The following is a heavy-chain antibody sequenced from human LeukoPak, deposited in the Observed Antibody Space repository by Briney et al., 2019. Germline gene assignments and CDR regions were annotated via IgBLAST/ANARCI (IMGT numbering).Heavy chain of an antibody. J-gene: IGHJ4*02. CDR2: IYTSGST. CDR1: GYSISSGYH. Sequence: SETLSLTRVVPGYSISSGYHWGWIRQPAGKGLEWIGRIYTSGSTNYNPSLKSRVTMSVDTSKNQFSLKLSSVTAADTAVYYCARDRGRVGYNLGYWGQGTLVTVSS. D-gene: IGHD5-24*01. CDR3: ARDRGRVGYNLGY. V-gene: IGHV4-4*07.